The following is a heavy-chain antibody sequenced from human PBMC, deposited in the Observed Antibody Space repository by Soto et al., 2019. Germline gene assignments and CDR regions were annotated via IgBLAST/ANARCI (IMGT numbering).Heavy chain of an antibody. D-gene: IGHD6-13*01. Sequence: ASVKVSCKASGYTFTSYYMHWVRQAPGQGLEWMGIINPSGGSTSYAQKFQGRVTMTRDTSTSTVYMELSSLRSEDTAVYYCASLSSSWYYTTSYYYGMDVWGQGTTVTVSS. CDR3: ASLSSSWYYTTSYYYGMDV. V-gene: IGHV1-46*01. CDR2: INPSGGST. CDR1: GYTFTSYY. J-gene: IGHJ6*02.